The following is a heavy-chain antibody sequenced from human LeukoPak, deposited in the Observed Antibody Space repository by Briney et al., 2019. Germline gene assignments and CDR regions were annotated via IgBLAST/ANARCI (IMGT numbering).Heavy chain of an antibody. V-gene: IGHV3-23*01. CDR1: XXTXXSSA. Sequence: LRLXXXASXXTXXSSAMSWVRQAXGXGLEWVSAISNNGGYTYYADSVQGRFTISRDNSKSTLCLQMNSLRAEDTAVYYCAKQLGYCSDGSCYFPYWGQGTLVTVSS. J-gene: IGHJ4*02. CDR3: AKQLGYCSDGSCYFPY. D-gene: IGHD2-15*01. CDR2: ISNNGGYT.